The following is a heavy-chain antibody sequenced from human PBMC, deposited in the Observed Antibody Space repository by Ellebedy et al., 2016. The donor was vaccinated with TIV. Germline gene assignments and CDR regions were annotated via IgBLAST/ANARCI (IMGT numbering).Heavy chain of an antibody. CDR1: GGSISDSSGYF. J-gene: IGHJ5*02. Sequence: GSLRLXCTVFGGSISDSSGYFWAWVRQAPGRGLEWIASVDHAGTTFYSPSLKSRVAISMDTSGNQISLKLRSVTASDTAVYYCARRRGGHDWFDPWGQGTLVSISS. CDR2: VDHAGTT. V-gene: IGHV4-39*01. D-gene: IGHD3-16*01. CDR3: ARRRGGHDWFDP.